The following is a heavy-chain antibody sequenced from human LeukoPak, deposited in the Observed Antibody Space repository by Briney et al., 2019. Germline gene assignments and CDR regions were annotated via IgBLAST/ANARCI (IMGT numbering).Heavy chain of an antibody. CDR3: ARVRVTWIQLFGAFDI. J-gene: IGHJ3*02. V-gene: IGHV3-30*19. CDR1: GFTFSDYG. D-gene: IGHD5-18*01. CDR2: ISYDGSNK. Sequence: GGSLRLSCAASGFTFSDYGMQWVRQAPGKGLEWVAVISYDGSNKYYADSVKGRFTISRDNSKNTLYLQMNSLRAEDTAVYYCARVRVTWIQLFGAFDIWGQGTMVTVSS.